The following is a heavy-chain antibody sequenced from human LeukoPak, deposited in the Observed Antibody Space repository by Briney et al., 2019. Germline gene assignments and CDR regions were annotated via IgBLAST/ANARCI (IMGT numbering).Heavy chain of an antibody. V-gene: IGHV1-69*04. CDR3: ARDGETPPDWGPIDY. J-gene: IGHJ4*02. CDR1: GGTFSSYT. CDR2: IIPILGIA. D-gene: IGHD7-27*01. Sequence: ASVKVSCKASGGTFSSYTISWVRQAPGQGLEWMGRIIPILGIANYAQKFQGRVTITADKSTSTAYMELSSLRSEDTAVYYCARDGETPPDWGPIDYWGQGTLVTVSS.